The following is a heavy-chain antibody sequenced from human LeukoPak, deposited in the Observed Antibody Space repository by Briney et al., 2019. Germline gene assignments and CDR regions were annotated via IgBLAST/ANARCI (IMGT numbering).Heavy chain of an antibody. V-gene: IGHV4-59*08. J-gene: IGHJ4*02. D-gene: IGHD5-18*01. CDR3: ARLLIVDTAMVGSHYFDY. CDR1: GGSISSYC. CDR2: IYYSGST. Sequence: SETLSLTCTVSGGSISSYCWSWIRQPPGKGLEWIGYIYYSGSTNYIPSLKSRVTISVDTSKNQFSLKLSSVTAADTAVYYCARLLIVDTAMVGSHYFDYWGQGTLVTVSS.